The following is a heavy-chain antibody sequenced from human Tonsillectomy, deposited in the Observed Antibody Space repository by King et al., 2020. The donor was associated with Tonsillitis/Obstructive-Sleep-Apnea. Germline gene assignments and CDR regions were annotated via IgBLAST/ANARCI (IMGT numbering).Heavy chain of an antibody. CDR2: LYIGYNT. Sequence: VQLVESGGGLIQPGGSLRLSCAASGFSVSTNHMNWVRQAPGKGLDWISVLYIGYNTFYSGSVKGRFTMSRDSSKNMVYLQMNSLRAEDTAVYYCATGTGNNYYYYYYMDVWGKGTTVTVSS. J-gene: IGHJ6*03. CDR1: GFSVSTNH. V-gene: IGHV3-53*01. CDR3: ATGTGNNYYYYYYMDV. D-gene: IGHD1/OR15-1a*01.